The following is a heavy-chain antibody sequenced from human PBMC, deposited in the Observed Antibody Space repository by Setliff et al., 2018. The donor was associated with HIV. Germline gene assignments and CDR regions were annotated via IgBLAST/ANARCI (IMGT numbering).Heavy chain of an antibody. J-gene: IGHJ6*03. CDR3: ACGAAAGTDYYYYYYMDV. CDR2: IYYSGST. D-gene: IGHD6-13*01. CDR1: GGSISSYY. Sequence: NPSETLSLTCTVSGGSISSYYWGWIRQPPGKGLEWIGSIYYSGSTYYNPSLKSRVTISVDTSKNQFSLKLSSVTAADTAVYYCACGAAAGTDYYYYYYMDVWGKGTTVTVSS. V-gene: IGHV4-39*01.